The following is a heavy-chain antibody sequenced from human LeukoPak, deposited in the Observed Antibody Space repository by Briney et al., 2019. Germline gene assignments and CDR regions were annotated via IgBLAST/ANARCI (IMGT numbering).Heavy chain of an antibody. J-gene: IGHJ6*04. V-gene: IGHV3-7*01. CDR3: AELGITMIGGV. D-gene: IGHD3-10*02. CDR1: GFTFSSYW. Sequence: GGSLRLSCAASGFTFSSYWMNWVRQAPGKGLEWMASINQDGSEKYYLDSVKGRFTISRDNAKNSLYLQMNSLRAEDTAVYYCAELGITMIGGVWGKGTTVTISS. CDR2: INQDGSEK.